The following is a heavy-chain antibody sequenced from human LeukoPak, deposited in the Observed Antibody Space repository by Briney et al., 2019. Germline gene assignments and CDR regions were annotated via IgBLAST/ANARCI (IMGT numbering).Heavy chain of an antibody. CDR3: ARGVMDVVVTAMDDYYYMDF. CDR2: VIPIFGTA. CDR1: GGTFSSYA. Sequence: VASVKVSCKASGGTFSSYAISWVRQAPGQGLEWMGGVIPIFGTANYAQKFQGRVTITTDESTSTAYMELSSLRSEDTAVYYCARGVMDVVVTAMDDYYYMDFWGKGTTVTVSS. D-gene: IGHD2-21*02. J-gene: IGHJ6*03. V-gene: IGHV1-69*05.